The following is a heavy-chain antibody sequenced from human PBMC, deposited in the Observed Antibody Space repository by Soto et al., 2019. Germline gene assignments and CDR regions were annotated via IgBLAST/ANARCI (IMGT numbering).Heavy chain of an antibody. CDR1: GGTLSTYA. D-gene: IGHD1-26*01. CDR2: IIPILGTT. J-gene: IGHJ4*02. Sequence: QVQLVQSGAEVKKPGSSVQVSCKASGGTLSTYAFSWVRQAPGQGLEWMGGIIPILGTTNYTQKFQGRVTITADESTSTGYMVLSTLRSDDTAVYYCATTPRIAGGIPIDYWGQGTLVTVSS. V-gene: IGHV1-69*01. CDR3: ATTPRIAGGIPIDY.